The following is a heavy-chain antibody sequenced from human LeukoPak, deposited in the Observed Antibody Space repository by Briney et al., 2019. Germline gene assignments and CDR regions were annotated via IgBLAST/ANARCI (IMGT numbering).Heavy chain of an antibody. Sequence: GGSLRLSCAASGFKFSSYWMSWVRQAPGKGLEWVANIKQDGSEKYYVDSVKGRFTISRDNAKSSLYLQMNSLRAEDTAVYYCARDKYLDYWGQGTLVTVSS. V-gene: IGHV3-7*01. CDR2: IKQDGSEK. CDR1: GFKFSSYW. CDR3: ARDKYLDY. J-gene: IGHJ4*02.